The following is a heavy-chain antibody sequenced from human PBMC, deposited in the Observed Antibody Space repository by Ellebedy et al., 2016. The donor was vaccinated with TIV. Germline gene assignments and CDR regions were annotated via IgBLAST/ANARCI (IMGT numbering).Heavy chain of an antibody. J-gene: IGHJ1*01. CDR2: IGTYEGNT. D-gene: IGHD6-6*01. V-gene: IGHV1-18*04. CDR3: ARDRDGSSSSDFQH. CDR1: GYTFTTYG. Sequence: AASVKVSCKASGYTFTTYGITWVRQAPGQGPEWMGWIGTYEGNTKYAQKLQGRVTMTRDTSTSTAYMELRSLRSEDTAVYYCARDRDGSSSSDFQHWGPGTLVPVSS.